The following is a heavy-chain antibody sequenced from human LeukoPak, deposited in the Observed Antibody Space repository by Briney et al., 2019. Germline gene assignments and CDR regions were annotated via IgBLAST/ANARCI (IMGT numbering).Heavy chain of an antibody. Sequence: ASVKVSCKASGYTFTSYDINWVRQATGQGLEWMGWMNPNSGGTNYAQKFQGRVTMTRDTSISTAYMELSRLRSDDTAVYYCARDHKGVLDYWGQGTLVTVSS. D-gene: IGHD3-10*01. V-gene: IGHV1-2*02. CDR2: MNPNSGGT. CDR3: ARDHKGVLDY. J-gene: IGHJ4*02. CDR1: GYTFTSYD.